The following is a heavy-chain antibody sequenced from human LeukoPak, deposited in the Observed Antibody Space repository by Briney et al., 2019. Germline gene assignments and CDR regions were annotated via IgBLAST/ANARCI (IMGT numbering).Heavy chain of an antibody. V-gene: IGHV3-30*01. D-gene: IGHD3-16*01. CDR3: FTRSAYHYDS. Sequence: PGGSLRLSCAASGFTFSRYAMHWVRQAPGKGLEWVAVTSPDGNEKYYADSVKGRFTISRDNSKNTVFLQMNSLSTEDTAVYSCFTRSAYHYDSWGQGTLVTVSS. J-gene: IGHJ5*01. CDR2: TSPDGNEK. CDR1: GFTFSRYA.